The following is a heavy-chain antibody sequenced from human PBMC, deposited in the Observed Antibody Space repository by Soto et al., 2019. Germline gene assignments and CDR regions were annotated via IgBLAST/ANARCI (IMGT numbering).Heavy chain of an antibody. CDR3: ARRTVSGWFFDS. CDR2: INHTAST. Sequence: QVQLQQWGAGLLKPSETLSLTCAVYGGSFSGYYWSWIRQSPGKGLEWIGEINHTASTNYKPSLKSRVTMSVDTSKNQFSLKLSSVTAADTAVFYCARRTVSGWFFDSWGQGTRVTVSS. D-gene: IGHD6-19*01. J-gene: IGHJ4*02. CDR1: GGSFSGYY. V-gene: IGHV4-34*01.